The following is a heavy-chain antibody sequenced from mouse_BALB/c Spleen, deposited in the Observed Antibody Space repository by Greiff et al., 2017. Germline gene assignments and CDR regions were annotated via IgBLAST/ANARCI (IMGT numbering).Heavy chain of an antibody. Sequence: EVQLVESGGGLVQPGGSLKLSCAASGFTFSSYGMSWVRQTPDKRLELVATINSNGGSTYYPDSVKGRFTISRDNAKNTLYLQMSSLKSEDTAMYYCARADGSSSWYFDVWGAGTTVTVSA. J-gene: IGHJ1*01. V-gene: IGHV5-6-3*01. CDR2: INSNGGST. CDR3: ARADGSSSWYFDV. D-gene: IGHD1-1*01. CDR1: GFTFSSYG.